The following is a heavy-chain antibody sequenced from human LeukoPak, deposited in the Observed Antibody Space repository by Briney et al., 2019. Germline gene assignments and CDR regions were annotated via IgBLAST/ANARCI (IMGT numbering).Heavy chain of an antibody. CDR1: GYTLTNYY. CDR3: ARGGGTVFGVVND. CDR2: IHPNSDGT. D-gene: IGHD3-3*01. Sequence: ASVKVSCKASGYTLTNYYMHWVRQAPGQGLEWMGWIHPNSDGTNYAQKFQGRVTMTRDTSINTAYMELSRLRSDDTAIYYCARGGGTVFGVVNDWGQGTLVTVSS. J-gene: IGHJ4*02. V-gene: IGHV1-2*02.